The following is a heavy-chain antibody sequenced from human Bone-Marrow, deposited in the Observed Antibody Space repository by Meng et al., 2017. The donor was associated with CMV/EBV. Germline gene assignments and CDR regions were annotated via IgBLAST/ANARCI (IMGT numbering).Heavy chain of an antibody. CDR3: AKGYYDFWSGGDYYYGSGPDY. J-gene: IGHJ4*02. CDR1: GFTFDDYT. V-gene: IGHV3-43*01. D-gene: IGHD3-3*01. CDR2: ISWDGGST. Sequence: GESLKISCAASGFTFDDYTMHWVRQAPGKGLEWVSLISWDGGSTYYADSVKGRFTISRANSKNSLYLQMNSLRTEDTALYHCAKGYYDFWSGGDYYYGSGPDYWGQGTLVTVSS.